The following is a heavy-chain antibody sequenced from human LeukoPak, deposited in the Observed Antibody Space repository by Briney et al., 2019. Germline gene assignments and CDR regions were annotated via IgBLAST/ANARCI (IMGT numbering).Heavy chain of an antibody. J-gene: IGHJ6*04. CDR1: GGTFSSDT. Sequence: ASVKVSCKGSGGTFSSDTISGGRQAPGQGREWMGGIIPILGIANYAQKFQGRVTITADKSTSTAYMELSSLRSEDTAVYYCARDSDDSNGDVWGKGTTVTVSS. V-gene: IGHV1-69*10. D-gene: IGHD4-11*01. CDR2: IIPILGIA. CDR3: ARDSDDSNGDV.